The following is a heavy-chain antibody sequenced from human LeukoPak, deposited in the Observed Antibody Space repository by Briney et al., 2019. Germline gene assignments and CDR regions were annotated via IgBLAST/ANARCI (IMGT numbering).Heavy chain of an antibody. Sequence: SETLSLTCTVSGGSISSYYWSWIRQPPGKGLEWIGYTYYSGSTNYNPSLKSRVTISVDTSKNQFSLKLSSVTAADTAVYYCARSPMVRGVIFDYWGQGTLVTVSS. CDR3: ARSPMVRGVIFDY. CDR2: TYYSGST. V-gene: IGHV4-59*01. J-gene: IGHJ4*02. CDR1: GGSISSYY. D-gene: IGHD3-10*01.